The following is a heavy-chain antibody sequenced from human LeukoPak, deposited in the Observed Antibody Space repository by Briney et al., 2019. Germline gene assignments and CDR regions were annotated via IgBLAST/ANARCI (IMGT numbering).Heavy chain of an antibody. CDR2: ISSSGSTI. Sequence: PGGSLRLSCAASGFTFSSYEMSWVRQAPGKGLEWVSYISSSGSTIYYADSVKGRFTISRDNAKNSLYLQMNSLRAEDTAVYYCARFHDYSNYGRYYYYGMDVWGQGTTVTVSS. D-gene: IGHD4-11*01. CDR3: ARFHDYSNYGRYYYYGMDV. CDR1: GFTFSSYE. J-gene: IGHJ6*02. V-gene: IGHV3-48*03.